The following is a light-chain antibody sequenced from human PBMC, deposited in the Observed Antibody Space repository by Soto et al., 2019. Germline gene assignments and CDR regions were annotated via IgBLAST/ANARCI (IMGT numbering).Light chain of an antibody. Sequence: QSVLTQPASVSGSPGQSITISCTGTSSDVGGYNYVSWYQQHPGKAPKLMIYEVSNRPSGVSNRFSGSKSGNTASPTISGLQAEDEADYYCSSYTSSSTYVFXTGTKVTVL. CDR1: SSDVGGYNY. J-gene: IGLJ1*01. V-gene: IGLV2-14*01. CDR3: SSYTSSSTYV. CDR2: EVS.